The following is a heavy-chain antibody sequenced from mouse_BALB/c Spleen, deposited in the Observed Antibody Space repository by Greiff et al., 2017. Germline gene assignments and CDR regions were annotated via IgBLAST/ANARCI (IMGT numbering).Heavy chain of an antibody. V-gene: IGHV5-9*03. CDR3: ARSKGHYYAMDY. CDR1: GFTFSSYT. J-gene: IGHJ4*01. CDR2: ISSGGGNT. Sequence: EVKLMESGGGLVKPGGSLKLSCAASGFTFSSYTMSWVRQTPEKRLEWVATISSGGGNTYYPDSVKGRFTISRDNAKNNLYLQMSSLRSEDTALYYCARSKGHYYAMDYWGQGTSVTVSS.